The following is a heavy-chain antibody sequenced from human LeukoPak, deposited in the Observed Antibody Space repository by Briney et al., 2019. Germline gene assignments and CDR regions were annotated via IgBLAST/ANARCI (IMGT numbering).Heavy chain of an antibody. CDR1: GFTFSSYA. D-gene: IGHD5-18*01. V-gene: IGHV3-23*01. J-gene: IGHJ4*02. Sequence: GGSLRLSCAASGFTFSSYAMGWVRQAPGKGLEWVSAITASGGNTYYADSVKGRFTISRDNSKNTLYLQVNSMRAEDTAVYYCAKGNGYSYGRYYFDYWGQGTLVTVSS. CDR2: ITASGGNT. CDR3: AKGNGYSYGRYYFDY.